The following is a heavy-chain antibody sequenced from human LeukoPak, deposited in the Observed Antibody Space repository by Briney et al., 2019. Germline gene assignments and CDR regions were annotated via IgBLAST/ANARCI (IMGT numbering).Heavy chain of an antibody. V-gene: IGHV3-9*01. Sequence: GGSLRLSCAASGFTFDDYAMPWVRQAPGKGLEWVSGISWNSGSIGYADSVKGRFTISRDNAKNSLYLQMNSLRAEDTALYYCAKDMGGLITGTTPFDYWGQGTLVTVSS. CDR2: ISWNSGSI. CDR3: AKDMGGLITGTTPFDY. J-gene: IGHJ4*02. CDR1: GFTFDDYA. D-gene: IGHD1-7*01.